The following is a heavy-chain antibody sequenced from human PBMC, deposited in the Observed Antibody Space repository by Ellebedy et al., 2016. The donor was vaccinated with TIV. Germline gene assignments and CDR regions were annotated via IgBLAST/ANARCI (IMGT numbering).Heavy chain of an antibody. V-gene: IGHV3-48*01. J-gene: IGHJ4*02. D-gene: IGHD4-17*01. CDR1: GFTFSSYW. Sequence: PGGSLRLSCAVSGFTFSSYWMHWVRQAPGKGLEWVSFISHSSGTTFYADSVRGRFTISRDNAKNSLSLQMNSLRVDDTAVYYCAGYGDFSYWGQGTLVTVSS. CDR2: ISHSSGTT. CDR3: AGYGDFSY.